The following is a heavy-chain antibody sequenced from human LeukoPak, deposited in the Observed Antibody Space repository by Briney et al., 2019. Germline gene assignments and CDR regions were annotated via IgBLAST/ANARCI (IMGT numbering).Heavy chain of an antibody. D-gene: IGHD6-6*01. J-gene: IGHJ4*02. CDR2: IYSGGST. V-gene: IGHV3-53*01. CDR1: GFTVSSNY. CDR3: ASGIAARRIFTGFDY. Sequence: GGSLRLSCAASGFTVSSNYMSWVRQAPGKGLEWVSVIYSGGSTYYADSVKGRSTISRDNSKNTLYLQMNSLRAEDTAVYYCASGIAARRIFTGFDYWGQGTLVTVSS.